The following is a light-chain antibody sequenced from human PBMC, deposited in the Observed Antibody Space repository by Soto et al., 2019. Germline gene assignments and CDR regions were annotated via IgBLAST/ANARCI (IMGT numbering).Light chain of an antibody. J-gene: IGKJ1*01. V-gene: IGKV3-20*01. Sequence: EIVLTQSPGTLSLSPGEIATLSCRASQSVSSSYLAWYQQKPGQAPRPLIYGASSRAIGIPVRFSGSGSGTDFTLTISRLEPEDFAVYYCQQYGSSPWTFGQGTKVEIK. CDR2: GAS. CDR1: QSVSSSY. CDR3: QQYGSSPWT.